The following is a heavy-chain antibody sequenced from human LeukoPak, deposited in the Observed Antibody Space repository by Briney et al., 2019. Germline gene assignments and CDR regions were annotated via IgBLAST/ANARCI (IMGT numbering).Heavy chain of an antibody. V-gene: IGHV1-46*01. J-gene: IGHJ4*02. D-gene: IGHD6-13*01. CDR3: ARDIWQQLVGDLDY. CDR2: INPSTGGT. Sequence: ASVKVSCKASGYTFTSYYLHWVRQAPGQGLEWMGIINPSTGGTSYAQRFQGRVTMTRDTSISTAYMELSRLRSDDTAAYYCARDIWQQLVGDLDYWGQGTLVTVSS. CDR1: GYTFTSYY.